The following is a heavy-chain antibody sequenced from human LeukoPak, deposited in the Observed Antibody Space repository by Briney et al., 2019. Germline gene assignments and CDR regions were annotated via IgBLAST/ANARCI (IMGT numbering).Heavy chain of an antibody. Sequence: SETLSLTCAVSGGSLSSGGYSWSWIRQPPGTGLEWIGYIYHSGSTYYNPSLKSRVTISVDRSKNQFSLKLSSVTAADTAVYYCARDSGGRPDYWGQGTLVTVSS. J-gene: IGHJ4*02. CDR2: IYHSGST. V-gene: IGHV4-30-2*01. CDR1: GGSLSSGGYS. D-gene: IGHD3-10*01. CDR3: ARDSGGRPDY.